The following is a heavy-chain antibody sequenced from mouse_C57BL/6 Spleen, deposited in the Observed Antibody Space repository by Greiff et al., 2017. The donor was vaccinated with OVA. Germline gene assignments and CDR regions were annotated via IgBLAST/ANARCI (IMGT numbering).Heavy chain of an antibody. J-gene: IGHJ4*01. Sequence: EVKLQQSGPELVKPGASVKISCKASGYTFTDYYMNWVKQSHGKSLEWIGDINPNNGGTSYNQKFKGKATLTVDKSSSTAYMELRSLTSEDSAVYYCARSSHYYAMDYWGQGTSVTVSS. D-gene: IGHD6-1*01. CDR3: ARSSHYYAMDY. CDR2: INPNNGGT. CDR1: GYTFTDYY. V-gene: IGHV1-26*01.